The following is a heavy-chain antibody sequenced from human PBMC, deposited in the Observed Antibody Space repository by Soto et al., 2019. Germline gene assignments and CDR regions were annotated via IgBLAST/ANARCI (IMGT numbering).Heavy chain of an antibody. D-gene: IGHD5-12*01. CDR3: ARDGRRPYSGYDRVVGESDY. V-gene: IGHV3-21*01. Sequence: GGSLRLSCAASGFTFSSYSMNWVRQAPGKGLEWVSSISSSSSYIYYADSVKGRFTISRDNAKNSLYLQMNSLRAEDTAVYYCARDGRRPYSGYDRVVGESDYWGQGTLVTVSS. CDR1: GFTFSSYS. J-gene: IGHJ4*02. CDR2: ISSSSSYI.